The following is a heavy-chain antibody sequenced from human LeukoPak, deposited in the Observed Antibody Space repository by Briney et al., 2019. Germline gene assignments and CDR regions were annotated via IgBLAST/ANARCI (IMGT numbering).Heavy chain of an antibody. J-gene: IGHJ4*02. CDR2: IHYSGST. V-gene: IGHV4-59*01. Sequence: SETLSLTCTVSGGSISSYHWNWIRQPPGKGQEWIGNIHYSGSTNYNPSLKSRVTISVDTSKNQFSLRLSSVTAADTAVYYCAIAGSGTYYRFDYWGQGTLVTVSS. CDR1: GGSISSYH. CDR3: AIAGSGTYYRFDY. D-gene: IGHD3-10*01.